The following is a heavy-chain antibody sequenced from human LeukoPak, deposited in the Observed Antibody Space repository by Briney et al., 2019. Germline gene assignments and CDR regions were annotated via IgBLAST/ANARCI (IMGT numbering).Heavy chain of an antibody. V-gene: IGHV4-34*01. CDR3: ARLDFVL. J-gene: IGHJ2*01. CDR2: INHSGST. Sequence: SETLSLTCAVYGGSFSGYYWSWVPQPPWKGLEWIGEINHSGSTNYNPSLKSRVTISVDTSKNQFSLKLSSVTAADTAVYYCARLDFVLWGRGTLVTVSS. CDR1: GGSFSGYY.